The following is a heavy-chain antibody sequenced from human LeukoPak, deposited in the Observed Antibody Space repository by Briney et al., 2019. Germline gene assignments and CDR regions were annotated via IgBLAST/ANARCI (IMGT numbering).Heavy chain of an antibody. V-gene: IGHV4-34*01. D-gene: IGHD4-17*01. CDR1: GFTFDAFG. CDR2: INHSGST. J-gene: IGHJ4*02. CDR3: ARERPYGDYFDY. Sequence: PGGSLRLSCAASGFTFDAFGMTWVRQPPGKGLEWIGEINHSGSTNYNPSLKSRVTISVDTSKNQFSLKLSSVTVADTAVYYCARERPYGDYFDYWGQGTLVTVSS.